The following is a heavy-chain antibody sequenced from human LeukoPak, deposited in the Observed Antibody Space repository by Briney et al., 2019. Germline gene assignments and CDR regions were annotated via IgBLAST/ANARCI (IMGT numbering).Heavy chain of an antibody. CDR2: INTDTGNP. CDR3: ARGIGIGTVLMVHGNMDV. J-gene: IGHJ6*03. Sequence: ASVKVSCKTSGYTFTKYGVYWVRQAPGQGLEWMGWINTDTGNPTYAQGFTGRFVFSLDTSVSTTYLQISSLKPEDTAVYYCARGIGIGTVLMVHGNMDVWGKGTTVTVSS. D-gene: IGHD2-8*01. V-gene: IGHV7-4-1*02. CDR1: GYTFTKYG.